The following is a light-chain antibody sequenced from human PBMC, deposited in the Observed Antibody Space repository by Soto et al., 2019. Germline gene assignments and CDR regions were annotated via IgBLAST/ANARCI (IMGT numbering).Light chain of an antibody. J-gene: IGKJ5*01. CDR2: AAS. CDR3: QQSYSTPIT. V-gene: IGKV1-39*01. CDR1: QSISSY. Sequence: DIQMTQSPSSLSASVGDRVTITCRASQSISSYLNWSQQKPGKAPKLLIYAASSLQSGVASRFSGSGSGTDFTLTISSLQPEDFATYYCQQSYSTPITLGQGTRLEIK.